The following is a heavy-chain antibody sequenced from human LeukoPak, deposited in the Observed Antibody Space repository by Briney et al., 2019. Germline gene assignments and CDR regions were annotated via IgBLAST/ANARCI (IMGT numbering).Heavy chain of an antibody. CDR1: GFTFSSYA. J-gene: IGHJ3*02. V-gene: IGHV3-30-3*01. CDR3: AREGEGNWNDDGGMVDAFDI. Sequence: GRSLRLSCAASGFTFSSYAMHWVRQAPGKGLEWVAVISYDGSNKYYADSVEGRLTISRDNSKNTLYLQMNSLRAEDTAVYYCAREGEGNWNDDGGMVDAFDIWGQGTMVTVSS. CDR2: ISYDGSNK. D-gene: IGHD1-1*01.